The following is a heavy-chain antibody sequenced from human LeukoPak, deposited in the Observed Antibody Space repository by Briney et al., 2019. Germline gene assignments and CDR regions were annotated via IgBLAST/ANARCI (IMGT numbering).Heavy chain of an antibody. CDR2: ITSSSSYI. V-gene: IGHV3-21*06. J-gene: IGHJ5*01. Sequence: PGGSLRLSCAASGFTVDNSYMSWVRQAPGKGLEWVSSITSSSSYIYYADSVKGRFTISRDNAKNSLWLQMDSLRADDTAVYYCARGPSSGYGTCWFDSWGQGALVTVSS. D-gene: IGHD2-15*01. CDR3: ARGPSSGYGTCWFDS. CDR1: GFTVDNSY.